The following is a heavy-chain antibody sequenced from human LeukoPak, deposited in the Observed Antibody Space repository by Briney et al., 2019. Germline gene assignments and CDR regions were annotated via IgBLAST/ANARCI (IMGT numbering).Heavy chain of an antibody. CDR3: ARGVPSPFPDPFDH. CDR1: GFTVSSNY. D-gene: IGHD2/OR15-2a*01. CDR2: IYSGGAT. J-gene: IGHJ4*02. Sequence: GGSLRLSCAASGFTVSSNYLSWVRQAPGKGPEWVSVIYSGGATHYADSVKGRFTISRDNSKNTLYLQMNSLRAEDTAVYYCARGVPSPFPDPFDHWGQGTLVNVS. V-gene: IGHV3-66*02.